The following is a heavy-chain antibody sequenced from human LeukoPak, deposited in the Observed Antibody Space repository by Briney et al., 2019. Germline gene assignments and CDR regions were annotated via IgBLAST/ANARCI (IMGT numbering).Heavy chain of an antibody. CDR2: INPNSGGT. V-gene: IGHV1-2*02. J-gene: IGHJ6*03. D-gene: IGHD6-19*01. CDR3: ASTGYSSGWPYYYYMDV. CDR1: GYTFTGYY. Sequence: ASVKVSCKASGYTFTGYYMRWVRQAPGQGLEWMGWINPNSGGTNYAQKFQGRVTMTRDTSISTAYMELSRLRSDDTAVYYCASTGYSSGWPYYYYMDVWGKGTTVTVSS.